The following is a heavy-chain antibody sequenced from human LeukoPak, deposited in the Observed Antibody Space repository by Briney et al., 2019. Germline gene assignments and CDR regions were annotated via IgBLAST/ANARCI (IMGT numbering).Heavy chain of an antibody. CDR1: GFSFTNYW. J-gene: IGHJ4*02. Sequence: PGGSLRLSCAASGFSFTNYWMSWVRQAPGKGLEGVANIKQDGSVKYYVDSVKGRFTISRDNAKSSVYLQINSLRVEDTAVYYCARIGYSSSCFDYWGQGTLVTVSS. CDR2: IKQDGSVK. CDR3: ARIGYSSSCFDY. D-gene: IGHD6-13*01. V-gene: IGHV3-7*03.